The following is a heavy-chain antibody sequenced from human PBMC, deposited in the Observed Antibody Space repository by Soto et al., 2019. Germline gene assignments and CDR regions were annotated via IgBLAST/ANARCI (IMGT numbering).Heavy chain of an antibody. CDR3: ARAMSGSYPYYFDY. CDR1: GGSISSSS. Sequence: VHLQESGPELVKPSEPLSLTCTVSGGSISSSSWSWIRQPQGKDLEWIGYIYYSGSTNYNPSLKSRVTISVDTSKNQFSLKLSSVTAADTAVYYCARAMSGSYPYYFDYWGQGTLVTVSS. J-gene: IGHJ4*02. CDR2: IYYSGST. V-gene: IGHV4-59*01. D-gene: IGHD1-26*01.